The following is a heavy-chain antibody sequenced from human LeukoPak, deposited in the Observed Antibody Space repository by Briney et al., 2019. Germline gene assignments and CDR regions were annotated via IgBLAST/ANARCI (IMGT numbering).Heavy chain of an antibody. CDR1: GFTFGDYA. V-gene: IGHV3-49*04. D-gene: IGHD3-22*01. J-gene: IGHJ3*02. CDR3: TRHWDDSSGVPFDI. Sequence: GRSLRLSCTASGFTFGDYAMSWVRQAPGKGLEWVGFIRSKACGGTTEYAASVKGRFTISRDDSKSIAYLQMNSLKTEDTAVYYCTRHWDDSSGVPFDIWGQGKMVTVSS. CDR2: IRSKACGGTT.